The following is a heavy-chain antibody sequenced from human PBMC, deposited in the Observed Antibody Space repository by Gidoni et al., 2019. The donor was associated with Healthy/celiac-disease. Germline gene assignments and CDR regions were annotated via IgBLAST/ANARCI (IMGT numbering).Heavy chain of an antibody. J-gene: IGHJ4*02. CDR1: GFTHSSYA. CDR2: ISGSGGST. CDR3: AKDLSGPVVSATGDY. D-gene: IGHD1-26*01. V-gene: IGHV3-23*01. Sequence: EVRLLESGGGLGQPGGAPGPSRAASGFTHSSYATSWVRQAPGKGLEWVSAISGSGGSTCYADSVKGRFTISRDNAKNTLYLQMNSLRAEDTAVYYCAKDLSGPVVSATGDYWGQGTLVTVSS.